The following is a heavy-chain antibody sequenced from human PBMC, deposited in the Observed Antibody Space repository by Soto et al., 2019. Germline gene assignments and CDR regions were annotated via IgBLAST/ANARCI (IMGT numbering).Heavy chain of an antibody. CDR1: GFTFSNAW. Sequence: GSLRLSCAASGFTFSNAWMNWVRQAPGKGLEWVGRIKSKTDGGTTDYAAPVKGRFTISRDDSKNTLYLQMNSLKTEDTAVYYCITDPYSYYYDSSGYYYFDYWGQGTLVTVSS. V-gene: IGHV3-15*07. J-gene: IGHJ4*02. D-gene: IGHD3-22*01. CDR3: ITDPYSYYYDSSGYYYFDY. CDR2: IKSKTDGGTT.